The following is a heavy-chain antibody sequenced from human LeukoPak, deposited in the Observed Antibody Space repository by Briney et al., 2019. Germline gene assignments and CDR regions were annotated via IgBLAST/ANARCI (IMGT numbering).Heavy chain of an antibody. D-gene: IGHD6-25*01. J-gene: IGHJ4*02. CDR3: AKGSVGNADFAS. CDR2: IIVSGAT. CDR1: GFTFSSFS. V-gene: IGHV3-23*01. Sequence: GGSLRPSCAASGFTFSSFSMTWVRQALGKGLEWVSSIIVSGATYYADSVKGRFTISRDSFRGMLFLQMDSLRVEDTAVYFCAKGSVGNADFASWGQGALVTVSS.